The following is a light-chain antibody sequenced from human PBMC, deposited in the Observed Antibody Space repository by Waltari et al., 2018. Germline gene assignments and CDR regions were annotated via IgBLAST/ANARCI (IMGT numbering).Light chain of an antibody. V-gene: IGKV1-5*03. CDR2: KSS. Sequence: DIQMTQSPSTLSVSVGDRVTITCRASESISSWLAWYQQKPGKAPKLLINKSSRLESGVPARFSGSGTGTEFTLTISSLQPDDFATYYCLHYNNYPWTCGQGTKVEIK. J-gene: IGKJ1*01. CDR1: ESISSW. CDR3: LHYNNYPWT.